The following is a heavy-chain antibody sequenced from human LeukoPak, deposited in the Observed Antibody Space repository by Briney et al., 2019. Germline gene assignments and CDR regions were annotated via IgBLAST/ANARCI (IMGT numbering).Heavy chain of an antibody. V-gene: IGHV3-33*01. CDR2: IWYDGSNK. J-gene: IGHJ6*02. D-gene: IGHD1-26*01. CDR3: ARDRGGSYLYYYYYGMDV. Sequence: GGSLRLSCAASGFTFSSYGMHWVRQAPGKGLEWVAVIWYDGSNKYYADSVKGRFTISGDNSKNTLYLQMNSLRAEDTAVYYCARDRGGSYLYYYYYGMDVWGQGTTVTVSS. CDR1: GFTFSSYG.